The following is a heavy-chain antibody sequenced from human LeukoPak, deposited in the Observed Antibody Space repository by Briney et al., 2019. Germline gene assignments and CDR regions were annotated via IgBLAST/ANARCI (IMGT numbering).Heavy chain of an antibody. CDR3: AKGSRITIFGVVIRRFDY. V-gene: IGHV3-30*18. Sequence: PGRSLRLSCAASGFTFSSYGKHWVRQAPGKGLEWVAVISYDGSNKYYADSVKGRFTISRDNSKNTLYLQMDSLRAEDTAVYYCAKGSRITIFGVVIRRFDYWGQGTLVTVSS. J-gene: IGHJ4*02. CDR1: GFTFSSYG. D-gene: IGHD3-3*01. CDR2: ISYDGSNK.